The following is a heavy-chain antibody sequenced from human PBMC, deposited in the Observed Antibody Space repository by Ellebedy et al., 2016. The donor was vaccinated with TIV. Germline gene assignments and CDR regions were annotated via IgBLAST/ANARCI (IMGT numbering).Heavy chain of an antibody. CDR1: GFTFSSYW. CDR2: IKQDGSEK. CDR3: ARAGYDFWSGYLTQPDY. V-gene: IGHV3-7*01. J-gene: IGHJ4*02. Sequence: GESLKISCAASGFTFSSYWMSWVRQAPGKGLEWVANIKQDGSEKYYVDSVKGRFTISRDNAKNSLYLQMNSLRAEDTAVYYCARAGYDFWSGYLTQPDYWGQGTLVTVSS. D-gene: IGHD3-3*01.